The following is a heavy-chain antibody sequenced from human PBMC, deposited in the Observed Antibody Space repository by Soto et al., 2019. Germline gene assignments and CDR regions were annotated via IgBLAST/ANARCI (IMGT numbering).Heavy chain of an antibody. V-gene: IGHV1-69*13. D-gene: IGHD2-8*01. J-gene: IGHJ4*02. CDR3: ARVFDIVLMVYAVHFDY. CDR1: GGTLSSYA. Sequence: EASVKVSCKASGGTLSSYAISWVRQAPGQGLEWMGGIIPIFGTANYAQKFQGRVTITADESTSTAYMELRSLRSDDTAVYYCARVFDIVLMVYAVHFDYWGQGTLVTVSS. CDR2: IIPIFGTA.